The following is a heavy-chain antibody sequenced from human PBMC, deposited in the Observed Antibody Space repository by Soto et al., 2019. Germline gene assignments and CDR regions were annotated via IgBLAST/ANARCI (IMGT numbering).Heavy chain of an antibody. D-gene: IGHD6-13*01. V-gene: IGHV1-69*12. CDR2: IIPIFGTA. CDR3: ARGSSSWYLDY. CDR1: GGTFSNFA. J-gene: IGHJ4*02. Sequence: QVQPVQSGAEVKKPGSSVKVSCKASGGTFSNFAFNWVRQAPGQGLEWMGGIIPIFGTAHYAQKFQGRVTITADESTSTAYMELSSLRSEDTAVYYCARGSSSWYLDYWGQGTLVTVSS.